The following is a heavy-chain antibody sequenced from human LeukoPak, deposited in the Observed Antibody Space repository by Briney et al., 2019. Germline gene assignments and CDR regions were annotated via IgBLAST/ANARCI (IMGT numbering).Heavy chain of an antibody. V-gene: IGHV3-66*01. J-gene: IGHJ6*02. CDR3: ARGSVNYYYYGMDV. CDR2: IYSGGST. Sequence: GGSLRLSCAASGFTVSSNYMSWVRQAPGKGLERVSVIYSGGSTYYADSVKGRFTISRDNSKNTLYLQMNSLRAEDTAVYYCARGSVNYYYYGMDVWGQGTTVTVSS. CDR1: GFTVSSNY.